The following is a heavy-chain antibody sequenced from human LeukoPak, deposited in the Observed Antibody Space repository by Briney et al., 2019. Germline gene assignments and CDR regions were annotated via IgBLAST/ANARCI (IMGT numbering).Heavy chain of an antibody. CDR2: INHSGST. CDR3: ARPWDGSYDGSDYFDY. Sequence: SETLPLTCAVYGGSFSGYYWSWIRQPPGKGLEWIGEINHSGSTNYSPSLKSRVTISVDTSKNQFSLKLSSVTAADTAVYYCARPWDGSYDGSDYFDYWGQGTLVTVSS. CDR1: GGSFSGYY. D-gene: IGHD1-26*01. J-gene: IGHJ4*02. V-gene: IGHV4-34*01.